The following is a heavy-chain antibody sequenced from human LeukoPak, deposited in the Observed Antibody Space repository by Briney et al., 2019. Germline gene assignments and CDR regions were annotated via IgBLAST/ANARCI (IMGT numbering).Heavy chain of an antibody. D-gene: IGHD6-19*01. V-gene: IGHV4-59*01. CDR3: ARRRRPWLVGKPQGYYFDY. J-gene: IGHJ4*02. Sequence: SETLSLTCTVSGGSISSYYWSWIRQPPGKGLEWIGYIYYSGSTNYNPSLKSRVTISVDTSKNQFSLKLNSVTAADTAVYYCARRRRPWLVGKPQGYYFDYWGQGTLVTVSS. CDR2: IYYSGST. CDR1: GGSISSYY.